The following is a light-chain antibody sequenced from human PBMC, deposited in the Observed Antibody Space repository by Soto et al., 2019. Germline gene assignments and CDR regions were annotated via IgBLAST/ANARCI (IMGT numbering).Light chain of an antibody. CDR1: SSHVGTYNL. CDR2: EAS. V-gene: IGLV2-23*01. CDR3: CSYAGTNTYV. J-gene: IGLJ1*01. Sequence: QSVLTQPASVSGSPGQSITISCTGTSSHVGTYNLVSWYQQYSGKAPKLMIYEASKRPSGVSNRFSGSKSGNTASLTISGLQAEDEADYYCCSYAGTNTYVLGTGTKVTVL.